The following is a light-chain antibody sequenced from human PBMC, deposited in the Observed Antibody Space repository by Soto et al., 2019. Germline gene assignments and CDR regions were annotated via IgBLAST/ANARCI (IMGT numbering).Light chain of an antibody. V-gene: IGKV3-11*01. CDR2: DAS. CDR3: QQRANWPPLT. CDR1: QTVYSY. J-gene: IGKJ4*01. Sequence: EIFLTQSPATLSLSPGQRAVLSCRASQTVYSYLAWYQHKPGQAPRLLIYDASKRATDITPRFSGSGYGTDFPLTISSLEPDDFAVYYCQQRANWPPLTFGGGTKVEL.